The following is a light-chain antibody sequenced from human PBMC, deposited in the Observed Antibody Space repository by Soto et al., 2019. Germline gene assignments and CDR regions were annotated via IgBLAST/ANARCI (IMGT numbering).Light chain of an antibody. V-gene: IGKV3-20*01. J-gene: IGKJ4*01. CDR1: QSVNNNF. CDR3: QNYGSPPVT. Sequence: EIVLTQSPGTLSLSPGERATLSCSASQSVNNNFFAWYQQKPGQPPRLLIYGASIRATGTPDRFSGSGSGTDFTPTINKLEPDDFAVYFCQNYGSPPVTFGGGTKVDIK. CDR2: GAS.